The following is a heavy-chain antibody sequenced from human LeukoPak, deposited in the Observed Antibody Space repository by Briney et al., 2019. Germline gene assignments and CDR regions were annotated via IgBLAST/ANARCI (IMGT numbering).Heavy chain of an antibody. CDR2: IYYSGST. Sequence: PSETLSLTCTVSGGSISSGSYYWSWIRQPAGKGLEWIGSIYYSGSTYYNPSLKSRVTISVDTSKNQFSLKLSSVTAADTAVYYCARDSRELDAFDIWGQGTMVTVSS. CDR1: GGSISSGSYY. J-gene: IGHJ3*02. V-gene: IGHV4-39*07. CDR3: ARDSRELDAFDI. D-gene: IGHD1-26*01.